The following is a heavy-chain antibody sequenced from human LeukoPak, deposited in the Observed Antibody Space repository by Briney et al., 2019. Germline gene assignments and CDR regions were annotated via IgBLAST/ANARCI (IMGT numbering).Heavy chain of an antibody. Sequence: ASVKVSCKASGYTFTGYYMHWLRQAPGQGLEWMGWINPNSGGTNYAQKFQGRVTMTRDTSISIAYMELSRLRSDDTAVYYCVRCSYDSSGYYYDYWGQGTLVTVSS. CDR1: GYTFTGYY. J-gene: IGHJ4*02. CDR2: INPNSGGT. D-gene: IGHD3-22*01. V-gene: IGHV1-2*02. CDR3: VRCSYDSSGYYYDY.